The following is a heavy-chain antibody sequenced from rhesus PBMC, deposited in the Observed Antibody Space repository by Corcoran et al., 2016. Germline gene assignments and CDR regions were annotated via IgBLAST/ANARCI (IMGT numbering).Heavy chain of an antibody. CDR3: ASSIDTAEFDY. CDR1: GGSISSGYYY. J-gene: IGHJ4*01. D-gene: IGHD5-12*01. V-gene: IGHV4-122*02. CDR2: ITYSGSN. Sequence: QVQLQESGPGLVKPSETLSLTCAVSGGSISSGYYYWSWIRQPPGKGLEWIGYITYSGSNYLNPSLKSRVTLSVDTSKNQFSLKLSSVTAADTAVYYCASSIDTAEFDYWGQGVLVTVSS.